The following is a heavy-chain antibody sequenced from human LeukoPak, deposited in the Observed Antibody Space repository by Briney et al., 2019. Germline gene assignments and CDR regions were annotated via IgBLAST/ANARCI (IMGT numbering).Heavy chain of an antibody. Sequence: GGSLRLSCAASGFTFSSYAMHWVRQAPGKGLEWVAVISYDGSNKYYADSVKGRFTISRDNSKNTLYLQMNSLRAEDTAVYCCARGAKLWFGGITTYYYYGMDVWGQGTTVTVSS. CDR3: ARGAKLWFGGITTYYYYGMDV. CDR1: GFTFSSYA. D-gene: IGHD3-10*01. V-gene: IGHV3-30-3*01. CDR2: ISYDGSNK. J-gene: IGHJ6*02.